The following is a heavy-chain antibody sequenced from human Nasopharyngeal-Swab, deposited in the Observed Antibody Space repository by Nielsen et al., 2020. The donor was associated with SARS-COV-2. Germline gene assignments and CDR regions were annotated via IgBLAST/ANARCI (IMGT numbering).Heavy chain of an antibody. Sequence: SETLSLTCTVSGGSISSYYWSWIRQPPGKGLEWIGYIYYSGSTNYNPSLKSRVTISVDTSKNQFSLKLSSVTAADTAVYYCARVRPAASYWYFDLRGRGTLVTVSS. V-gene: IGHV4-59*13. CDR1: GGSISSYY. CDR2: IYYSGST. J-gene: IGHJ2*01. D-gene: IGHD2-2*01. CDR3: ARVRPAASYWYFDL.